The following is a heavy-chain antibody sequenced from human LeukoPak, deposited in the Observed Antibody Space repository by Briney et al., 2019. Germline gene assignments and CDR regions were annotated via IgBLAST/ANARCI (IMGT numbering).Heavy chain of an antibody. J-gene: IGHJ3*02. CDR2: VGAIGSSTT. CDR3: ARDLHYAFDI. Sequence: GGSLRLSCAASGFTFSSYSMNWVRQAPGKGLEWVSYVGAIGSSTTSYADSVMGRFTISRDNAKNSVFLQMNSLRAEDTAVYYCARDLHYAFDIWGQGTMVTVSS. CDR1: GFTFSSYS. V-gene: IGHV3-48*01.